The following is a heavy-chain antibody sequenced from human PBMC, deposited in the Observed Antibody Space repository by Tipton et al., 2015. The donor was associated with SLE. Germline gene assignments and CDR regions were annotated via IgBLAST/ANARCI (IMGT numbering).Heavy chain of an antibody. CDR3: ASPADAYGDFVFDY. CDR1: GGSITSHY. J-gene: IGHJ4*02. V-gene: IGHV4-59*11. D-gene: IGHD4-17*01. CDR2: IYYSGTT. Sequence: TLSLTCTVSGGSITSHYWSWIRQSPGAGLEWIGDIYYSGTTYYNPSLKSRVTISVDTSKNKFSLGLLYVTAADTAVYYWASPADAYGDFVFDYWGQGTPVTVSS.